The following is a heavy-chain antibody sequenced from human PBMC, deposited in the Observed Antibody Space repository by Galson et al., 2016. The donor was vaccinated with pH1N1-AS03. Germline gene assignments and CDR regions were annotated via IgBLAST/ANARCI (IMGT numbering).Heavy chain of an antibody. V-gene: IGHV4-4*02. Sequence: TLSLTCAVFGGTINNNNWWSWVRQPPGKGLEWIGEIHESGSTNFNPSLKSRVTISVDKSKKQFSLNLSSVTAADTAVYYCARELHGAWDAFDIWGQGTMVIVSS. CDR2: IHESGST. J-gene: IGHJ3*02. CDR1: GGTINNNNW. D-gene: IGHD4-11*01. CDR3: ARELHGAWDAFDI.